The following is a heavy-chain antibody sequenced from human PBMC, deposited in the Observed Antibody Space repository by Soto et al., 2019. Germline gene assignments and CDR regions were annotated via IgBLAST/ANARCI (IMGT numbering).Heavy chain of an antibody. Sequence: QTLSLTCVISGDSVSSNRAAWNWIRQSPSRGLEWLGRTYYRSKWYNDNAVCVRRRITLHPDTSKNQFYHKLNSVPPNDPALYYCVRDQDYCSGMDVWGQGTTVTVAS. J-gene: IGHJ6*02. CDR2: TYYRSKWYN. CDR1: GDSVSSNRAA. CDR3: VRDQDYCSGMDV. V-gene: IGHV6-1*01.